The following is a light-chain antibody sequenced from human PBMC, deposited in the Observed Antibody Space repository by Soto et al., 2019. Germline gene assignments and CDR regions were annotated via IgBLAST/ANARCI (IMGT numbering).Light chain of an antibody. J-gene: IGKJ1*01. CDR3: QQYNSYSPT. CDR1: QSISSL. Sequence: DIQMTQSPSTLSASVGDRVTITCLASQSISSLLAWYQQKPGKAPKLLVYDASTLESGVPSRFSGSGSGTEFTLTISGLQPGDSATYYCQQYNSYSPTFGQGTKVDI. CDR2: DAS. V-gene: IGKV1-5*01.